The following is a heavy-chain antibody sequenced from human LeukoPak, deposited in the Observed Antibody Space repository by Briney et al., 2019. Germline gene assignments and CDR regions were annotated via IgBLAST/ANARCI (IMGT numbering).Heavy chain of an antibody. J-gene: IGHJ4*02. D-gene: IGHD2-21*01. CDR2: INANSGGT. Sequence: ASVKVSCNASGDTFTGYYLHWVRLAPGQGLEWMGWINANSGGTDYQQKFQGRVTITRDTSINTAYMELSRLRSDDTAVYCCARGGSPGIATWVYWGQGTLVTVSS. CDR3: ARGGSPGIATWVY. CDR1: GDTFTGYY. V-gene: IGHV1-2*02.